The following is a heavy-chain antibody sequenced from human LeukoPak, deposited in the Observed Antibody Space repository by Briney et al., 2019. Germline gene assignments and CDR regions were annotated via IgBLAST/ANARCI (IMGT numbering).Heavy chain of an antibody. Sequence: PSETLSLTCTVSGGSISSYYWSWIRQPPGKGLEWIGYIYYSGSTNYNPSLKSRVTISVDTSKNQFSLKLSSVTAADTAVYYCARYSSSWSEYFQHWGRGTLVTVSS. D-gene: IGHD6-13*01. CDR1: GGSISSYY. CDR3: ARYSSSWSEYFQH. J-gene: IGHJ1*01. CDR2: IYYSGST. V-gene: IGHV4-59*01.